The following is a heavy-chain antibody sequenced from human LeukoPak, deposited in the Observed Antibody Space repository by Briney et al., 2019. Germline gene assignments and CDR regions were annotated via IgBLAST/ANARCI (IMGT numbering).Heavy chain of an antibody. CDR3: ARHMTVTYDAFDL. D-gene: IGHD3-22*01. Sequence: SETLSLTCSVSGGSTSGYFWTWIRQPPGKGPDWIGYVYYKGHTSYSPSLESRVTISVDTSKNQFSLKLNSVTAADTAVYYCARHMTVTYDAFDLWGQGTMVTVSS. J-gene: IGHJ3*01. CDR1: GGSTSGYF. V-gene: IGHV4-59*08. CDR2: VYYKGHT.